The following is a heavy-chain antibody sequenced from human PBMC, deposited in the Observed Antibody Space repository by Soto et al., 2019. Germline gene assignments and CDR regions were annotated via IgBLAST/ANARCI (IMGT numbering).Heavy chain of an antibody. J-gene: IGHJ6*02. CDR1: GATFRSYA. CDR3: AGDYRVYDWYGMDV. CDR2: ISPIFGST. D-gene: IGHD4-4*01. Sequence: VQLVQSGAEVKKPGSSVKVSCRASGATFRSYAFTWVRQAPGQGLEWMGGISPIFGSTIYARQFQGRVTITADDSASTAYMELNSLSSEDTAVYYCAGDYRVYDWYGMDVWGQGTTVTVSS. V-gene: IGHV1-69*01.